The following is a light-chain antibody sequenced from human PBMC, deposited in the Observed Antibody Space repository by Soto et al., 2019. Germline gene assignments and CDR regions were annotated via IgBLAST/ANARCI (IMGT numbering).Light chain of an antibody. V-gene: IGLV2-14*01. CDR2: GVS. CDR1: RSDIGSYNY. Sequence: QSVLTQPPSVSGSPGQSITISCSGTRSDIGSYNYVAWYQQFPGKTPKILIYGVSNRPSGVSSRFSGSKSGNTASLTISGLQAEDEADYYCISYTGSSTSYVFGSGTKLTV. CDR3: ISYTGSSTSYV. J-gene: IGLJ1*01.